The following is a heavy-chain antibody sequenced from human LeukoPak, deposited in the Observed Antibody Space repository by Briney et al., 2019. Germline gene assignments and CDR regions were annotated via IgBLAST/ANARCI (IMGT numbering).Heavy chain of an antibody. CDR1: GGSVSSGSYY. Sequence: PSETLSLTCTVSGGSVSSGSYYWSWIRPPPGKGLEWIVYIYYSGSPNYNPSLKSRVTISVDTSKNPVSLKLSSLTAADTAVYYCAIDLGSGVAVWFDPWGQGTLVTVSS. CDR3: AIDLGSGVAVWFDP. J-gene: IGHJ5*02. CDR2: IYYSGSP. D-gene: IGHD6-19*01. V-gene: IGHV4-61*01.